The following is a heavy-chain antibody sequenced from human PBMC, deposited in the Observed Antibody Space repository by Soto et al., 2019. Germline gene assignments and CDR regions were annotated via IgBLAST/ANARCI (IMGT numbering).Heavy chain of an antibody. CDR2: IYHSGST. D-gene: IGHD6-13*01. Sequence: PSETLSLTCAVSGGSISSSNWWSWVRQPPGKGLEWIGEIYHSGSTNYNPSLKSRVTISVDKSKNQFPLKLSSVTAADTAVYYCARSAAAGKVYYGMDVWGQGTTVTVSS. V-gene: IGHV4-4*02. J-gene: IGHJ6*02. CDR3: ARSAAAGKVYYGMDV. CDR1: GGSISSSNW.